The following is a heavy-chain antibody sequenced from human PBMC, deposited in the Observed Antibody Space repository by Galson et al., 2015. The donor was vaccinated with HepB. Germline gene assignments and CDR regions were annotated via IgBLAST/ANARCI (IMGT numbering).Heavy chain of an antibody. CDR1: GFTFSHYA. Sequence: SLRLSCAASGFTFSHYAMHWVRQAPGKGLEWVTGISYDGINEYYAESVKGRFTISRDNSKNTLYLEMNSLRAEDTALYYCARDGSGERHCNTTSCPNWIDPWGQGTLVTVSS. J-gene: IGHJ5*02. CDR3: ARDGSGERHCNTTSCPNWIDP. V-gene: IGHV3-30-3*01. CDR2: ISYDGINE. D-gene: IGHD2-2*01.